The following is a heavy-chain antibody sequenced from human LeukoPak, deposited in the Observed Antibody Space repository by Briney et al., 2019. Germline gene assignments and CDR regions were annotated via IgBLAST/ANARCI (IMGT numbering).Heavy chain of an antibody. CDR1: GGSFSGYY. CDR2: INHSGST. V-gene: IGHV4-34*01. Sequence: SETLSLTCAVYGGSFSGYYWSWIRQPPGKGLEWIGEINHSGSTNYNPSLKSRVTISVDTSKNQFSLKLSSVTAADTAVYYCARGPGIVGATVFIFRQGRYYFDYWGQGTLVTVSS. D-gene: IGHD1-26*01. J-gene: IGHJ4*02. CDR3: ARGPGIVGATVFIFRQGRYYFDY.